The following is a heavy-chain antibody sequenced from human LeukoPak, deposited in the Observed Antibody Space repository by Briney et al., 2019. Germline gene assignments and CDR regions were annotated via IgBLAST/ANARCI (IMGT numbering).Heavy chain of an antibody. Sequence: GGSLRLSCAASGFTFSSYAMSWVRQAPGKGLEWVSAISGSGGSTYYADSVKGRFTISRDNSKNTLYLQMNSLRAEDTAVYYCAKVPGLLYVTAYFDYWGQGTLVTVSS. CDR2: ISGSGGST. D-gene: IGHD1-14*01. CDR1: GFTFSSYA. J-gene: IGHJ4*02. CDR3: AKVPGLLYVTAYFDY. V-gene: IGHV3-23*01.